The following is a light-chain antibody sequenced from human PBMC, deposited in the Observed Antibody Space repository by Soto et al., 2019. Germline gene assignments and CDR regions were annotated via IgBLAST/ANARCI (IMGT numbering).Light chain of an antibody. Sequence: QLVLTQPPSASGTPGQTVTISCSGSSSNIARNTESWYQEVPGTAPKLLIYNNNQRPSGVPDRFSASKSGTSASLVISGLQSEDEADYYCATWDDSLNGVVFGGGTKLTVL. CDR3: ATWDDSLNGVV. CDR2: NNN. J-gene: IGLJ2*01. V-gene: IGLV1-44*01. CDR1: SSNIARNT.